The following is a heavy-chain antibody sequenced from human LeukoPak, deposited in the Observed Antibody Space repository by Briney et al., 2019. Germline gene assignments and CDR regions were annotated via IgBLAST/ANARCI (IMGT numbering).Heavy chain of an antibody. CDR1: GGSISSYY. CDR3: ARIAAPGLA. V-gene: IGHV4-39*01. Sequence: ASETLSLTCTVSGGSISSYYWGWIRQPPGKGLEWIGSIYHSGSTYYNPSLKSRVTISVDTSKNQFSLKLYSVTAADTSVYFCARIAAPGLAWGQGTLVTVSS. CDR2: IYHSGST. D-gene: IGHD6-25*01. J-gene: IGHJ5*02.